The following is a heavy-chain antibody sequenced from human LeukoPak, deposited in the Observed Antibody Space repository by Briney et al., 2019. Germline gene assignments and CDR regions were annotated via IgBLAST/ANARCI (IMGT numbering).Heavy chain of an antibody. Sequence: PGGSLRLSCTASGFSFSGHWMHWARQLPGKGLVWVSRISPTGSTTSYAGSVKGRFTVSRDNAKNTLYLQVNNLRAEDTVVYYCARGPNSNWSGLDFWGQGTLLTVSS. V-gene: IGHV3-74*01. D-gene: IGHD6-6*01. J-gene: IGHJ4*02. CDR2: ISPTGSTT. CDR1: GFSFSGHW. CDR3: ARGPNSNWSGLDF.